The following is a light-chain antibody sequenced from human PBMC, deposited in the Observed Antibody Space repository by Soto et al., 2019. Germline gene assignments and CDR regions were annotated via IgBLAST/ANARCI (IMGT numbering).Light chain of an antibody. V-gene: IGKV4-1*01. CDR3: QQYYGPPYT. CDR2: WAS. J-gene: IGKJ2*01. CDR1: QNVLYTSNNKNY. Sequence: DIVMTQSPDSLAVSLGERATIDCKSSQNVLYTSNNKNYLAWYQQKPGQPPKLLIYWASTRESGVPDRFSGSGSGTDFTLTISSLQAEDVAFYYCQQYYGPPYTFGQGTKLEI.